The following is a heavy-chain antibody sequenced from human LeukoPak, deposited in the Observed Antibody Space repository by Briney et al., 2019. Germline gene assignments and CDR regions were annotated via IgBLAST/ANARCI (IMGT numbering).Heavy chain of an antibody. CDR3: ARDVASAGISLF. J-gene: IGHJ4*02. V-gene: IGHV1-2*02. Sequence: ASVKVSCKASGYSFTGYYIHWVRQAPGQGLEWMGWINVNSGGTSYAQRFRGRVTLTRDTSINTAYMDLSNLRFDDTAVYYCARDVASAGISLFWGQGTLVTVSS. CDR1: GYSFTGYY. CDR2: INVNSGGT. D-gene: IGHD6-13*01.